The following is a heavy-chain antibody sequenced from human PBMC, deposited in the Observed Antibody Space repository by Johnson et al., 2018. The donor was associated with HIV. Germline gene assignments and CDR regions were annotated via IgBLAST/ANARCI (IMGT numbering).Heavy chain of an antibody. J-gene: IGHJ3*02. D-gene: IGHD4-23*01. V-gene: IGHV3-30-3*01. Sequence: QVQLVESGGGLVQPGGSLRLSCAASGFTFSSYAMHWVRQAPGKGLEWVAVISYDGSNKYYADSVKGRFTISRDNSKNTLYLQMNSLRAEDTAVYYCAREGGVGDDYGGKSAFDIWGQGTMVTVSS. CDR3: AREGGVGDDYGGKSAFDI. CDR2: ISYDGSNK. CDR1: GFTFSSYA.